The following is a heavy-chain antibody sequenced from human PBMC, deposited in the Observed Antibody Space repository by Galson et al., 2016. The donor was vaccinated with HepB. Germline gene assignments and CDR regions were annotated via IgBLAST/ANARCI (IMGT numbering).Heavy chain of an antibody. CDR2: SRNKLHSFTT. V-gene: IGHV3-72*01. CDR1: GLIFSDHY. J-gene: IGHJ6*02. CDR3: TRGHLVLTVFYGMDV. Sequence: SLRLSCAASGLIFSDHYMDWVRQAPGKGLEWVARSRNKLHSFTTEYAASVKGRFTISRDDSRSSVYLQMNSLQTEDTAVYYCTRGHLVLTVFYGMDVWGPGTTVTVSS. D-gene: IGHD6-13*01.